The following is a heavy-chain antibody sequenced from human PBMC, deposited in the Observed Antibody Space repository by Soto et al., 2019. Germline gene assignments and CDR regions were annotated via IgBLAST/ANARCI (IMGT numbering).Heavy chain of an antibody. CDR3: ARDRYGGNYCDAFDI. V-gene: IGHV1-18*01. CDR2: ISPYNGKT. D-gene: IGHD2-21*01. Sequence: QAQLVQSGAEVKKPGASVTISCKASGYSFTSKSLIWVRQAPGHGLEWLGWISPYNGKTEYANHVQGRVTMTRDTSTSTAYMELRSLRSDDTAVYYCARDRYGGNYCDAFDIWGQGTMVTVSS. J-gene: IGHJ3*02. CDR1: GYSFTSKS.